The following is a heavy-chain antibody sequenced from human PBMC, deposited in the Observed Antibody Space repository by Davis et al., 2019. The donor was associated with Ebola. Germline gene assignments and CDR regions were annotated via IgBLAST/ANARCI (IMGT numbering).Heavy chain of an antibody. CDR1: GYTFTSYY. CDR2: INPSGGSP. Sequence: AASVKVSCKASGYTFTSYYMHWVRQAPGQGLEWMGIINPSGGSPSYAQKFQGRVTMTRDTSTSTVYMELRSLRSEDTAVYYCARGITMVRGVNWFDPWGQGTLVTVSS. D-gene: IGHD3-10*01. J-gene: IGHJ5*02. V-gene: IGHV1-46*01. CDR3: ARGITMVRGVNWFDP.